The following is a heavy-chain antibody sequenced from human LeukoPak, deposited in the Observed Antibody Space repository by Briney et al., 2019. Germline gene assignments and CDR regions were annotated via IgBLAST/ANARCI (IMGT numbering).Heavy chain of an antibody. CDR1: GFTFSSYG. Sequence: GGSLRLSCAASGFTFSSYGMHWVRQAPGKGLEWVAVISYDGSNKYYADSVKGRFTISRDNSKNTLYLQMNSLRAEDTAVYYCAKDGYSSGWYTYYYYYMDVWGKGTTVTVSS. CDR3: AKDGYSSGWYTYYYYYMDV. CDR2: ISYDGSNK. J-gene: IGHJ6*03. D-gene: IGHD6-19*01. V-gene: IGHV3-30*18.